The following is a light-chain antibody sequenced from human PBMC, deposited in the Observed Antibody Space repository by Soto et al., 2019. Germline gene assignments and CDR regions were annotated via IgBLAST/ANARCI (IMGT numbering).Light chain of an antibody. Sequence: QSVLTQTASVSGYPGQSISIFCTVTSSDVGGYNYVSWYQQHPGKAPKLMIYDVNNRPSGVSDRFSGSKSGNTASLTISWLQAEDEADYYCSSCTSSSTLVFGTGTKVTVL. CDR2: DVN. V-gene: IGLV2-14*01. J-gene: IGLJ1*01. CDR1: SSDVGGYNY. CDR3: SSCTSSSTLV.